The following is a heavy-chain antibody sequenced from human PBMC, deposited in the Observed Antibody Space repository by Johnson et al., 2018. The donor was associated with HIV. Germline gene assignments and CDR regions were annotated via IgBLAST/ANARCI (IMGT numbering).Heavy chain of an antibody. CDR2: ISYDGSNE. CDR1: GFTFDDYA. V-gene: IGHV3-30*03. J-gene: IGHJ3*02. CDR3: ARIRVAVITEVGAFDI. Sequence: QVQLVESGGGLVQPGRSLRLSCAASGFTFDDYAMHWVRQAPGKGLEWVAVISYDGSNEYYAHSVKCRFTISRDNSKSTLFLQMNSLRPEDTAVYYCARIRVAVITEVGAFDIWGQGTMVTVSS. D-gene: IGHD3-22*01.